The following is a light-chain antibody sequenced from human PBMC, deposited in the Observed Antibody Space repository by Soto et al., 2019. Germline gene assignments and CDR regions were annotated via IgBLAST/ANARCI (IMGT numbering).Light chain of an antibody. Sequence: EIVLTQSPGTLSLSPGERATLSCRASQSISSSYLAWYQQKPGQAPRLLIYAASSRATGIPDRFSGSGSGTGLTLTISRLEPEDFAVYYCQQYGSSSYTFGQGTQLEIK. J-gene: IGKJ2*01. CDR1: QSISSSY. V-gene: IGKV3-20*01. CDR3: QQYGSSSYT. CDR2: AAS.